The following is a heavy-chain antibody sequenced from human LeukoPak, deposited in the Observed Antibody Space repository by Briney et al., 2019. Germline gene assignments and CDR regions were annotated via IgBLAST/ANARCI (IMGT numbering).Heavy chain of an antibody. D-gene: IGHD3-22*01. CDR3: ARLYNSSGYYYGEYFQH. CDR2: IYPGDSDT. CDR1: GYSFTSYW. J-gene: IGHJ1*01. V-gene: IGHV5-51*01. Sequence: GESLKISCKGSGYSFTSYWIGWVRQMPGKGLEWMGIIYPGDSDTRYSPSFQGQVTISADKSISTAYLQWSSLKASDTAMYYCARLYNSSGYYYGEYFQHWGQGTLVTVSS.